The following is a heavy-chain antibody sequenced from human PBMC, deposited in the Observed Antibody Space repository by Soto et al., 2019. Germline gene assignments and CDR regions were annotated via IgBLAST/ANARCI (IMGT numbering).Heavy chain of an antibody. CDR1: GFTFSSYS. D-gene: IGHD3-10*01. CDR3: ARALGSGLVHAPDV. V-gene: IGHV3-48*01. J-gene: IGHJ6*02. Sequence: HPGGSLRLSCAASGFTFSSYSMNWVRQAPGKGLEWVSYISSSSSTIYNADSVKGRFTISRDNGKNSLYLQMNSLRAEDTAEYYCARALGSGLVHAPDVWGQGTTVTVSS. CDR2: ISSSSSTI.